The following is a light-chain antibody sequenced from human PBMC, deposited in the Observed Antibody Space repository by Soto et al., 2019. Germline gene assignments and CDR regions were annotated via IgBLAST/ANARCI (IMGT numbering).Light chain of an antibody. CDR2: RAS. J-gene: IGKJ3*01. CDR1: QTISSSF. V-gene: IGKV3-20*01. CDR3: HQFGSSPLDT. Sequence: EIVLTQSPGTLSLSPGERATLSCRASQTISSSFLAWYQQKPGQAPRLLIYRASSRAPGIPDRFSGSGSWTDFTLTISRLEPDDFQVYYCHQFGSSPLDTFGPGTKVEIK.